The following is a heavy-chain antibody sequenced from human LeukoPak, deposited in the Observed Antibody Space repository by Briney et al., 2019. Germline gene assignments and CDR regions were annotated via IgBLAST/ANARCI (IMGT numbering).Heavy chain of an antibody. CDR2: IYPMLGVD. D-gene: IGHD1-14*01. Sequence: ASVKVSCKASGGSFSTYAVIWVRQAPGQGLEWMGRIYPMLGVDNYAQRFQGRVTITADKSTGTAYMELNSLTSEDTAVYYCAREGSGTSSPMAYWGQGTLVTVSS. CDR3: AREGSGTSSPMAY. V-gene: IGHV1-69*04. CDR1: GGSFSTYA. J-gene: IGHJ4*02.